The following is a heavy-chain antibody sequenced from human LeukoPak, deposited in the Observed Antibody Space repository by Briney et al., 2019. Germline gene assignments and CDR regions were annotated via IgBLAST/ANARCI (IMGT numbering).Heavy chain of an antibody. J-gene: IGHJ6*03. CDR2: INSDGSST. Sequence: GGSLRLSCAASGFTFSNDPMSWVRQTPGKGLVWVSRINSDGSSTSYADSVKGRFTISRDNAKNTLYLQMNSLRAEDTAVYYCARAYYDFWSGYFYYYYYYMDVWGKGTTVTVSS. D-gene: IGHD3-3*01. CDR1: GFTFSNDP. CDR3: ARAYYDFWSGYFYYYYYYMDV. V-gene: IGHV3-74*01.